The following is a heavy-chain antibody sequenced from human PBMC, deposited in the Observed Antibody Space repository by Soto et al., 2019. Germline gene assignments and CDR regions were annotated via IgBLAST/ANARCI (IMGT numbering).Heavy chain of an antibody. D-gene: IGHD5-12*01. V-gene: IGHV3-30*18. Sequence: GGSLRLSCAASGFTFSSYGMHWVRQAPGKGLEWVAVISYDGSNKYYADSVKGRFTISRDNSKNTLYLQMNSLRAEDTAVYYCAKDRIRIGDGYNYAFDIWGQGTMVTVSS. J-gene: IGHJ3*02. CDR1: GFTFSSYG. CDR2: ISYDGSNK. CDR3: AKDRIRIGDGYNYAFDI.